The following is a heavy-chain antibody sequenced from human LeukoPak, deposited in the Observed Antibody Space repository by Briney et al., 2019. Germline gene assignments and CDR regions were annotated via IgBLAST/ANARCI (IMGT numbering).Heavy chain of an antibody. CDR3: AKRVDNWNYYFDY. J-gene: IGHJ4*02. V-gene: IGHV3-48*01. CDR2: ISSSISTI. CDR1: GFTFRSYS. D-gene: IGHD1-7*01. Sequence: GGSLRLSCAASGFTFRSYSMNWVRQAPGRGLEWVSYISSSISTIYYADSVKGRFTISRDNAKNSLYLQMNSLRAEDTAVYYCAKRVDNWNYYFDYWGQGTLVTVSS.